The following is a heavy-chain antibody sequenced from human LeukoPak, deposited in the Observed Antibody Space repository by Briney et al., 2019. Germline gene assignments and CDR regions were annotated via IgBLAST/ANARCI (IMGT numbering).Heavy chain of an antibody. V-gene: IGHV4-4*02. CDR3: AREDRAVDYYYGMDV. CDR1: GGSISSSNW. CDR2: IYHSGST. D-gene: IGHD1-14*01. Sequence: PSETLSLTCAVSGGSISSSNWWSWVRQPPGKGLEWIGEIYHSGSTNYNPSLKSRVTISVDKSKNQFSLKLSSVTAADAAVYYCAREDRAVDYYYGMDVWGQGTTVTVSS. J-gene: IGHJ6*02.